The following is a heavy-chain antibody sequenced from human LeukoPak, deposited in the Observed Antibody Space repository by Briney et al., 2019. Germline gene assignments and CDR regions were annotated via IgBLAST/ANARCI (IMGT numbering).Heavy chain of an antibody. CDR3: AKSRYGSGSYYNWDDY. V-gene: IGHV3-9*01. CDR2: ISWNSGSI. CDR1: GFTFDDYA. Sequence: GGSLRLSCAASGFTFDDYAMHWVRQAPGKGLEWVSGISWNSGSIGYADSVKGRFTISRDNSKNTLYLQMNSLRAEDTAVYYCAKSRYGSGSYYNWDDYWGQGTLVTVSS. D-gene: IGHD3-10*01. J-gene: IGHJ4*02.